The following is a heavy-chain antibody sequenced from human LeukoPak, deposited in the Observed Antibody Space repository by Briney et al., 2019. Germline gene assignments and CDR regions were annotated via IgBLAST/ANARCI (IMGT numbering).Heavy chain of an antibody. CDR1: GFTVSSDY. J-gene: IGHJ4*02. Sequence: PGGSLRLSCAASGFTVSSDYISWVRQAPGKGLEWVSSIDATGSTNYADSVRGRLTLSRDNSKNTLYLRMSGLRAEDTAVYYCARDASGSRPNYWGQGTLVTVTS. CDR2: IDATGST. V-gene: IGHV3-53*01. CDR3: ARDASGSRPNY. D-gene: IGHD3-10*01.